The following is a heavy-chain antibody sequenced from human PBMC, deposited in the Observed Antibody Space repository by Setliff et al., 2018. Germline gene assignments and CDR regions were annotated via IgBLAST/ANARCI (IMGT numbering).Heavy chain of an antibody. CDR3: ARGDFYYYFYMDV. CDR1: GGTFSTYA. V-gene: IGHV1-69*05. CDR2: IISMFGTT. J-gene: IGHJ6*03. Sequence: SVKVSCKASGGTFSTYAISWVRQAPGQGLEWMGGIISMFGTTNYAQKFQGRVTITTDKSTSTAYMELSGLRSEDTAIYYCARGDFYYYFYMDVWGKGTTVTVSS.